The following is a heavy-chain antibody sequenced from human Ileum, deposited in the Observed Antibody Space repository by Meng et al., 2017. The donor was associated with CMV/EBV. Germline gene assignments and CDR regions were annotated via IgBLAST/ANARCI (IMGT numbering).Heavy chain of an antibody. V-gene: IGHV4-4*07. CDR2: IYTSGTT. J-gene: IGHJ4*02. Sequence: QGHLAESGPGLMKTSEALSLTCYFAGGSISNYYWSWIRQPAGKVLDWIAHIYTSGTTNYHPSLKSRVTMSVDTSRNQFSLKLTSVTAADTAVYYCARNYGSGNWNFFHYWGQGTLVTVSS. CDR1: GGSISNYY. D-gene: IGHD3-10*01. CDR3: ARNYGSGNWNFFHY.